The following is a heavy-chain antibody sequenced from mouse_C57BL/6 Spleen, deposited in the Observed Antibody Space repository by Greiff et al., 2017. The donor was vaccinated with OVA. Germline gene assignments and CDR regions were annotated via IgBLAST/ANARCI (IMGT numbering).Heavy chain of an antibody. J-gene: IGHJ2*01. CDR3: TRRYGSSYGYFDY. D-gene: IGHD1-1*01. Sequence: QVHVKQSGAELVRPGASVTLSCKASGYTFTDYEMHWVKQTPVHGLEWIGAIDPETGGTAYNQKFKGKAILTADKSSSTAYMELRSLTSEDSAVYYCTRRYGSSYGYFDYWGQGTTLTVSS. CDR1: GYTFTDYE. CDR2: IDPETGGT. V-gene: IGHV1-15*01.